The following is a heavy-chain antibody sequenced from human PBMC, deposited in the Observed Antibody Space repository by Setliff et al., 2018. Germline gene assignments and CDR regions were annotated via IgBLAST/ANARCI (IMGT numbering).Heavy chain of an antibody. V-gene: IGHV4-61*02. CDR3: ARDQWVRSPPLYFSYSMDV. J-gene: IGHJ6*02. CDR2: IHASGSP. Sequence: SETLSLTCTVSGGSITRGSFYWSWIRQSDGKRLEWIGRIHASGSPNYNPSLKSRVTISLDPSANQFSLNLSSVTAADTAVYYCARDQWVRSPPLYFSYSMDVWGQGTTVTVSS. D-gene: IGHD5-12*01. CDR1: GGSITRGSFY.